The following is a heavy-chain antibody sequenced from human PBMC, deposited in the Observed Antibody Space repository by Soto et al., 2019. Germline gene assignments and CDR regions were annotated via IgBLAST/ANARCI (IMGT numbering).Heavy chain of an antibody. J-gene: IGHJ4*02. CDR1: GFSLSTSGVG. CDR2: IYWDDYK. D-gene: IGHD3-16*01. Sequence: QITLKESGPALVKPTQTLTLTCTFSGFSLSTSGVGVGWIRQPPGEALEWLALIYWDDYKHFSPSLESRLTITKDTSKNPVVLTMTNMDPVDTATYYCVHKVAGDRILDSWGQGTLVTVSS. V-gene: IGHV2-5*02. CDR3: VHKVAGDRILDS.